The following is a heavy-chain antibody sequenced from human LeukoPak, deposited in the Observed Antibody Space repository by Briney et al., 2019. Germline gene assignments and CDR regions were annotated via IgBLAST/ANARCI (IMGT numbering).Heavy chain of an antibody. CDR2: ISGSGGST. V-gene: IGHV3-23*01. J-gene: IGHJ5*02. Sequence: GGSLRLSCAASGFTFSSYAMSWVRQAPGKGLEWVSAISGSGGSTYYADSVKGRFTISRDNSKNTLYLQMNSLRAEDTAVYYYAKDIGYTMVRGVITYNWFDPWGQGTLVTVSS. CDR1: GFTFSSYA. D-gene: IGHD3-10*01. CDR3: AKDIGYTMVRGVITYNWFDP.